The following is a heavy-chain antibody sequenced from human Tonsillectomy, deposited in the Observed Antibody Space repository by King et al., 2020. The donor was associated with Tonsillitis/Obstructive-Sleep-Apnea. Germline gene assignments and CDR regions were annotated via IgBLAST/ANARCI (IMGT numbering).Heavy chain of an antibody. Sequence: VQLVESGGGLVQPGGSLRLSCAASGFTFSSYAMSWVRQAPGKGLEWVSGISPSGGSTYYAHSVKGRFTISRDNSKKTLYLQMNSLRAEDTASYYCANEVVHSGYSYGPPDYWGQGTLVTVSS. CDR2: ISPSGGST. CDR3: ANEVVHSGYSYGPPDY. J-gene: IGHJ4*02. V-gene: IGHV3-23*04. D-gene: IGHD5-18*01. CDR1: GFTFSSYA.